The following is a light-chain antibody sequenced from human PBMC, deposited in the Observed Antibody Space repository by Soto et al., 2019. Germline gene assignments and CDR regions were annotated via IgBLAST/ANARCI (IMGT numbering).Light chain of an antibody. CDR3: SSYTTSNTRQIV. CDR1: SSDVGGYNY. J-gene: IGLJ1*01. CDR2: DVS. V-gene: IGLV2-14*03. Sequence: QSALTQPASASGSPGQSITISCTGTSSDVGGYNYVSWYQHHPGKAPKLMIYDVSNRPSGVSNRFSGSKSGNTASLTISGLQPEDEADYYCSSYTTSNTRQIVCGTGTKVTVL.